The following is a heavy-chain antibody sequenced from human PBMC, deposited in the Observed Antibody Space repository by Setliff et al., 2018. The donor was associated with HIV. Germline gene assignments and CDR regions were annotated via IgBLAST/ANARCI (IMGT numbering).Heavy chain of an antibody. CDR2: ISAYNGKT. V-gene: IGHV1-18*01. D-gene: IGHD3-10*01. J-gene: IGHJ3*02. CDR1: GYSFNTYG. Sequence: GASVKVSCKTSGYSFNTYGIGWMRQAPGQGLEWMGWISAYNGKTNLAQRFQGRLTVTTDSSTSTAYMELRSLRSDDSAVYFCARDWNYFASGSNPFDIWGQGTMVTVSS. CDR3: ARDWNYFASGSNPFDI.